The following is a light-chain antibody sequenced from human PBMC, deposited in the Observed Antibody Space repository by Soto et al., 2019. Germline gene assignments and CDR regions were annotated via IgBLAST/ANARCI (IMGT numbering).Light chain of an antibody. V-gene: IGKV1-5*03. J-gene: IGKJ4*01. CDR1: QSISSW. Sequence: DIQMTQSPSTLSASVGDRVTITCRASQSISSWLAWYQQKPGKAPKLLIYKASSLESGVPSRFSGSGSGTEFLLTNSNLHPDDFATYNCQHYNSYPTFGGGTKGEIK. CDR2: KAS. CDR3: QHYNSYPT.